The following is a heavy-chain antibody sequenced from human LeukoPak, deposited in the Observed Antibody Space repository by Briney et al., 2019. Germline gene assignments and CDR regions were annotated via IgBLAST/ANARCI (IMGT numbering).Heavy chain of an antibody. CDR1: GFTFSSYE. D-gene: IGHD6-19*01. J-gene: IGHJ4*02. V-gene: IGHV3-48*03. CDR3: ARGRYSSGWIFDY. Sequence: GGSLRLSCAASGFTFSSYEMNWVRQAPGKGLEWVSYISSSGSTIYYADSVKGRFTISRDNAKNSLYLQMNSLRAEDTAVYYCARGRYSSGWIFDYWGQGTLVTVSS. CDR2: ISSSGSTI.